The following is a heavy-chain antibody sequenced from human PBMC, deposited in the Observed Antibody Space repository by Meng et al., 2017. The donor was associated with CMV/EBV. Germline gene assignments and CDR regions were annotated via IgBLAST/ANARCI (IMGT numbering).Heavy chain of an antibody. CDR1: GFTVSSNY. J-gene: IGHJ4*02. CDR3: ARDSYCGGDCYSDY. V-gene: IGHV3-66*02. D-gene: IGHD2-21*01. Sequence: GESLKISCAASGFTVSSNYMSWVRQAPGKGLEWVSVIYSGGSTYYAGSVKGRFTISRDNSKNTLYLQMNSLRAEDTAVYYCARDSYCGGDCYSDYWGQGTLVTVSS. CDR2: IYSGGST.